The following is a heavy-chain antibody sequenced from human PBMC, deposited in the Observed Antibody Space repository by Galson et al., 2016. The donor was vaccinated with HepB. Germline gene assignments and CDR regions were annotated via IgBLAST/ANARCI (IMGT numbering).Heavy chain of an antibody. D-gene: IGHD3-3*01. CDR2: IDESGGA. CDR3: ARDRTMFGVLNALWY. J-gene: IGHJ4*02. CDR1: GGSISSSNW. Sequence: ETLSLTCAVSGGSISSSNWWSWVRQPPGKGLEWIGEIDESGGANYNPSLKSRVTISVDKSKNQFSLKLRSVTAADTGVYYCARDRTMFGVLNALWYWGQGTLVTVSS. V-gene: IGHV4-4*02.